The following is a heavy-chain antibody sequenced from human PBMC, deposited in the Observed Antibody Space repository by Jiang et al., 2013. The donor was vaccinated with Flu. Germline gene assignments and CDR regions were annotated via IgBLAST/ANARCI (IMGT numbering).Heavy chain of an antibody. CDR1: GFTFSSYG. D-gene: IGHD3-10*01. CDR3: AKDTTMDGGSGLDY. CDR2: IRYDESQK. Sequence: QLLESGGGVVQRGGSLRLSCAASGFTFSSYGMHWVRQAPGKGLEWVTFIRYDESQKYYADSVKGRFTISRDNSKNTLYLQMNSLRVEDTAVYYCAKDTTMDGGSGLDYWGQGTLVTVSS. V-gene: IGHV3-30*02. J-gene: IGHJ4*02.